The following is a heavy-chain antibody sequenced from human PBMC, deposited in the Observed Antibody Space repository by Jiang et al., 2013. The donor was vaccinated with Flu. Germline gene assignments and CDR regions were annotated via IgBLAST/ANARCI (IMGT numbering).Heavy chain of an antibody. Sequence: GSGLVKPSETLSRTCTVPGGSISSYYWSWIRQPPGKGLEWIGYIYYSGSTNYNPSLKSRVTISVDTSKNQFSLKLSSVTAADTAVYYCARAHIVVVPADNWFDPWGQG. D-gene: IGHD2-2*01. CDR3: ARAHIVVVPADNWFDP. J-gene: IGHJ5*02. CDR1: GGSISSYY. V-gene: IGHV4-59*01. CDR2: IYYSGST.